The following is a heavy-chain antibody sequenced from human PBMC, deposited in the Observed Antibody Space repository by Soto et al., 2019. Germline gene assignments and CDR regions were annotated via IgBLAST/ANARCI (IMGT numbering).Heavy chain of an antibody. CDR1: GFPFTTYG. CDR3: LGGQYYFDY. V-gene: IGHV3-30*03. J-gene: IGHJ4*02. Sequence: QVQLVEAGGGVVQPGRSLRLSCAASGFPFTTYGMHCVREGPDKGLEWVAVISYDGSNTYYADSVKGRFTISRDNSNNTLYMQMNSLRPEDTALDYCLGGQYYFDYRGQGTLVTVS. D-gene: IGHD3-10*01. CDR2: ISYDGSNT.